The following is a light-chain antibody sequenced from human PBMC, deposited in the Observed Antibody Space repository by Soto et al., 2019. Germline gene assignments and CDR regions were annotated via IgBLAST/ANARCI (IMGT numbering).Light chain of an antibody. CDR3: QQANSFPYT. CDR1: QDISTW. Sequence: DIKMTQSPSSVSASVGDRVTITCRASQDISTWLAWYQQRPGKAPKLLIYTASSLESGVPSRFSGSGSGTEFTLTISSLQPEDIATYYCQQANSFPYTFGQGTKVEIK. V-gene: IGKV1-12*01. J-gene: IGKJ2*01. CDR2: TAS.